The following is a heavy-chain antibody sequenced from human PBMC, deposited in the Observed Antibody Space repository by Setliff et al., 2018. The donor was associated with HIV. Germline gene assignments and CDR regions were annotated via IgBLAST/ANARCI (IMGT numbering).Heavy chain of an antibody. CDR2: IIPILDIK. J-gene: IGHJ4*02. CDR1: GGTFSSYA. Sequence: SVKVSCKASGGTFSSYAISWVRQAPGQGLEWMGGIIPILDIKKYAQKFQGRVTITADKSTSTAYMELSSLRSEDTAVYYCARGATYYSFGVVIIGPFRFDYWGQGTLVTVSS. CDR3: ARGATYYSFGVVIIGPFRFDY. D-gene: IGHD3-3*01. V-gene: IGHV1-69*10.